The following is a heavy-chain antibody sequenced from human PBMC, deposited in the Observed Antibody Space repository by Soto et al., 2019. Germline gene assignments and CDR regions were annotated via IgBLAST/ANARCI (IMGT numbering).Heavy chain of an antibody. CDR1: GFTFRSYA. J-gene: IGHJ5*01. CDR2: VSDTGLST. CDR3: AKSFYDSSGFDS. D-gene: IGHD3-22*01. V-gene: IGHV3-23*01. Sequence: GGSLRLSCAASGFTFRSYALSWVRQAPGKGLEWVSTVSDTGLSTYYAGSVTGRFTISRDNSRNTLYLQMNGLRAEDIAVYYCAKSFYDSSGFDSWGLGTLVTVSS.